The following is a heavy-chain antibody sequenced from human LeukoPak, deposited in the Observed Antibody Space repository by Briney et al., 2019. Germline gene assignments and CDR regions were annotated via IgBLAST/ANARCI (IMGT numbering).Heavy chain of an antibody. D-gene: IGHD4-17*01. J-gene: IGHJ4*02. CDR1: GYTFINYD. CDR3: ARDGPMTTVTSELDY. Sequence: ASVKVSCKASGYTFINYDISWVRQAPGQGLEWMGWISAYNGNTKYAQKFQGRVTMTTDTSTSTAYMELRSLRSDDTAVYYCARDGPMTTVTSELDYWGQGTLVTVSS. CDR2: ISAYNGNT. V-gene: IGHV1-18*01.